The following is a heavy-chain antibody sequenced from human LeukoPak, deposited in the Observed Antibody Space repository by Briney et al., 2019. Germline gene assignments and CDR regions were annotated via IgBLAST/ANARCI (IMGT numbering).Heavy chain of an antibody. J-gene: IGHJ2*01. CDR3: ARDSRNQWLRSYYYWYFDL. D-gene: IGHD5-12*01. Sequence: GGSLRLSYAASGFTFSSYSMNWVRQAPGKGLEWVSSISSSSSYIYYADSVKGRFTISRDNAKNSLYLQMNSLRAEDTAVYYCARDSRNQWLRSYYYWYFDLWGRGTLVTVSS. CDR2: ISSSSSYI. V-gene: IGHV3-21*01. CDR1: GFTFSSYS.